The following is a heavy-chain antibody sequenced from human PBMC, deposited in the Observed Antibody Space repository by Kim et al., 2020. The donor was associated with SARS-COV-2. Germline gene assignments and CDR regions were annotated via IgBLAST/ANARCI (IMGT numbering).Heavy chain of an antibody. J-gene: IGHJ2*01. D-gene: IGHD3-16*01. Sequence: SETLSLTCAVSGGSFSGYYWSWIRQPPGKGLEWIGEINDSGSTNYNPSLKSRVTISVDTSKNQFSLKLNSVTAADTAVYFCARDIRGLMRSLGNYF. CDR1: GGSFSGYY. V-gene: IGHV4-34*01. CDR3: ARDIRGLMRSLGNYF. CDR2: INDSGST.